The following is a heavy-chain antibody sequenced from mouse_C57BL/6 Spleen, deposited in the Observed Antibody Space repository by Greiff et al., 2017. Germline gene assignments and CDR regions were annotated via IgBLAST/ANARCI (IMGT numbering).Heavy chain of an antibody. CDR3: AREVITAVVEDWYFDV. CDR2: INPSNGGT. CDR1: GYTFTSYW. V-gene: IGHV1-53*01. D-gene: IGHD1-1*01. J-gene: IGHJ1*03. Sequence: QVQLQQPGTELVKPGASVKLSCKASGYTFTSYWMNWVKQRPGQGLEWIGNINPSNGGTNYNEKFKSQATLTLDKSSSTAYMELSSLTSEDSAVYDCAREVITAVVEDWYFDVWGTGTTVTVSS.